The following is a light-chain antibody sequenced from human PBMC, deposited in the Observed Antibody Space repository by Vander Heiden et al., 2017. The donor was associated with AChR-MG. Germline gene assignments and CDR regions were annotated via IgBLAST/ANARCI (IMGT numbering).Light chain of an antibody. V-gene: IGLV2-11*01. Sequence: QYALTQPRSVSGSPGQSGTIACTRTSSDVGGYNYVAWYQQHPGKVPKVMIYDVSKRPSGVPDRFSGSKSGNTASLTISGRQAEEEADYYCCSYAGSYTWVFGGGTKLTVL. J-gene: IGLJ3*02. CDR1: SSDVGGYNY. CDR2: DVS. CDR3: CSYAGSYTWV.